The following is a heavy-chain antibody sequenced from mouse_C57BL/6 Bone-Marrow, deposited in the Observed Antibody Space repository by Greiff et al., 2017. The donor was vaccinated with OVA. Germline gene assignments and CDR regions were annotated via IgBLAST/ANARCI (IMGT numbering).Heavy chain of an antibody. D-gene: IGHD1-1*01. CDR2: IRSKSNNYAT. V-gene: IGHV10-1*01. CDR1: GFSFNTYA. CDR3: VRGGGSSSAWFAY. J-gene: IGHJ3*01. Sequence: EVKVVESGGGLVQPKGSLKLSCAASGFSFNTYAMNWVRQAPGKGLEWVARIRSKSNNYATYYADSVKDRFTISRDDSESMLYLQMNNLKTEDTAMYYCVRGGGSSSAWFAYWGQGTLVTVSA.